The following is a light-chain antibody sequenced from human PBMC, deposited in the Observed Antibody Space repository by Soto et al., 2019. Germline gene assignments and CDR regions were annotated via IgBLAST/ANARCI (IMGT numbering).Light chain of an antibody. CDR2: DVA. CDR3: VSFTSSTTYV. V-gene: IGLV2-14*03. J-gene: IGLJ1*01. CDR1: SSDVGGSNF. Sequence: QSALTQPASVSASPGQSITISCTGTSSDVGGSNFVSWYQQHPGKPPKLIIYDVATRPSGVSNRFSGSKSGSTASLIISRLPTEYEAVYYCVSFTSSTTYVFGSGTQLTVL.